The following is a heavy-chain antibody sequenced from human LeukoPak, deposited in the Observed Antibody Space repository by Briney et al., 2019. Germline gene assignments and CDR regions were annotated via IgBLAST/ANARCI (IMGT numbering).Heavy chain of an antibody. J-gene: IGHJ4*02. V-gene: IGHV3-23*01. Sequence: PGGSLRLSCAASGFTFNSYAMNWVRQAPGKGLEWVSAISGSGGSTYYADSVKGRFTISRDNSKNTLYLQMNSLRAEDTAVYYCAKADRLQWLDQNFDYWGQGTLVTVSS. CDR3: AKADRLQWLDQNFDY. D-gene: IGHD6-19*01. CDR2: ISGSGGST. CDR1: GFTFNSYA.